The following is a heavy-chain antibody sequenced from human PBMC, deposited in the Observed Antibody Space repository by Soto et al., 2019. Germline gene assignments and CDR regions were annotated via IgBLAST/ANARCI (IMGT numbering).Heavy chain of an antibody. V-gene: IGHV3-30-3*01. CDR1: GFTFSSYA. J-gene: IGHJ4*02. D-gene: IGHD6-19*01. CDR2: ISYDGSNK. CDR3: ALVEGALAGTPG. Sequence: QVQLVESGGGVVQPGRSLRLSCAASGFTFSSYAMHWVRQAPGKGLEWVAVISYDGSNKYYADSVKGRFTISRDNSKNTLYLQMNSLRAEDTTVYYCALVEGALAGTPGWGPGTLVTVSS.